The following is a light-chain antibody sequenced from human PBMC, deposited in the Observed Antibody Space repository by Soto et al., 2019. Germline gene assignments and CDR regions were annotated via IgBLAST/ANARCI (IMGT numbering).Light chain of an antibody. Sequence: DSQMTQSPSSLSATVGDRVPITLRASQSISSYLAWYQQKPGKAPKLLIYTASTLQSRAPSRFSGSGSGTDFTLTISSLQPEDVATYYCQKYNSAPLTFGGGTKV. CDR2: TAS. V-gene: IGKV1-27*01. CDR3: QKYNSAPLT. J-gene: IGKJ4*01. CDR1: QSISSY.